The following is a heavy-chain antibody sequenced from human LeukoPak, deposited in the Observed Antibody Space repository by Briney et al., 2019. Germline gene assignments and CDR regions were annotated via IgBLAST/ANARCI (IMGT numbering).Heavy chain of an antibody. CDR3: AREVAASGYFDY. CDR2: ISGSGGGT. Sequence: GGSLRLSCAASGFTFSSYAMSWVRQAPGKGLEWVSAISGSGGGTYYADSVKGRFTISRDNSKNTLYLQMNSLRAEDTAVYYCAREVAASGYFDYWGQGTLVTVSS. D-gene: IGHD2-15*01. CDR1: GFTFSSYA. J-gene: IGHJ4*02. V-gene: IGHV3-23*01.